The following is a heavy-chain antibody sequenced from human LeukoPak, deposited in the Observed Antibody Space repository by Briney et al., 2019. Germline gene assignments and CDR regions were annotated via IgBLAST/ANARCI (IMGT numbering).Heavy chain of an antibody. J-gene: IGHJ4*02. Sequence: GGSLRLSCAASGFTFSSYSMNWVRQAPGKGLEWVSSISSSSSYIYYADSVKGRFTISRDNAKNSLYLQMNSLRAEDTAVYYCARDRGYFTMTINYFDYWGQGTLVTASS. CDR3: ARDRGYFTMTINYFDY. V-gene: IGHV3-21*01. D-gene: IGHD3-22*01. CDR1: GFTFSSYS. CDR2: ISSSSSYI.